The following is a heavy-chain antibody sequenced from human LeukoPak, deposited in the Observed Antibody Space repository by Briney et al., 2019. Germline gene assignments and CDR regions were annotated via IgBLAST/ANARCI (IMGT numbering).Heavy chain of an antibody. J-gene: IGHJ4*02. CDR3: ASLRERSYYARGFDY. CDR1: GGSISSSSYY. Sequence: SETLSLTCTVSGGSISSSSYYWGWIRQPPGKGLEWIGSIYYSGSTYYIPSLKSRVTISVDTSKNQFSLKLSSVTAADTAVYYCASLRERSYYARGFDYWGQGTLVTVSS. CDR2: IYYSGST. D-gene: IGHD1-26*01. V-gene: IGHV4-39*01.